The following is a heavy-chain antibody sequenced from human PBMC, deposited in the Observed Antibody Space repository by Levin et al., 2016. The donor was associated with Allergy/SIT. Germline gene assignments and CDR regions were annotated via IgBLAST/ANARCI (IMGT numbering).Heavy chain of an antibody. D-gene: IGHD6-6*01. CDR2: IRYGGT. V-gene: IGHV3-23*01. CDR3: VKGLAQLDY. Sequence: GESLKISCAASGFTFSSYAMTWVRQAPGQGLEWVSTIRYGGTNYADSVKGRFTISRDNSKNTMYLQMNSLRVGDTAVYYCVKGLAQLDYWGQGTLVTVSS. CDR1: GFTFSSYA. J-gene: IGHJ4*02.